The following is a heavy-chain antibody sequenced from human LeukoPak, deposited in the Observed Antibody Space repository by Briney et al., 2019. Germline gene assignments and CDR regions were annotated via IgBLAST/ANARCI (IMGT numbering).Heavy chain of an antibody. Sequence: PSETLSLTCVVSGGSISSGDYSWSWIRQPPGKGLEWIGYISYSGSTYFDPSLKSRVTISVDRSKNQFSLKLTSVTAADTAVYYCARGGGVYSLFDYWGQGTLVTVSS. CDR3: ARGGGVYSLFDY. CDR2: ISYSGST. CDR1: GGSISSGDYS. V-gene: IGHV4-30-2*01. D-gene: IGHD4-11*01. J-gene: IGHJ4*02.